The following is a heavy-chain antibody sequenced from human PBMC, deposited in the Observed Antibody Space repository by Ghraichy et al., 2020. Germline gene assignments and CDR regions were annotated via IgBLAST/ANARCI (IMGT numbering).Heavy chain of an antibody. J-gene: IGHJ4*02. CDR2: VRTSGDT. CDR3: VRGRKYALTSAFYFDN. CDR1: GFTFTNYD. D-gene: IGHD2-2*01. V-gene: IGHV3-13*01. Sequence: SCAASGFTFTNYDMHWVRQVAGRGLEWVSIVRTSGDTFYADSVRGRFSISRENAENSLYLQMNSLRAGDTAVYYCVRGRKYALTSAFYFDNWGRGTPVTVSS.